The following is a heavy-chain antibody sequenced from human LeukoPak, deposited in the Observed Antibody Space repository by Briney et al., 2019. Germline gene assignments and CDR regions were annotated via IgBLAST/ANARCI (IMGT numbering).Heavy chain of an antibody. Sequence: AASVKVSCKASGYTFTSYYMHWVRQAPRQGLEWMGIINPSGGSTSYAQKFQGRVTITRDTSTSTVYMELSSRRSEDTAVYYCARESSGWYSVAYWGQGTLVTVSS. J-gene: IGHJ4*02. D-gene: IGHD6-19*01. V-gene: IGHV1-46*01. CDR2: INPSGGST. CDR3: ARESSGWYSVAY. CDR1: GYTFTSYY.